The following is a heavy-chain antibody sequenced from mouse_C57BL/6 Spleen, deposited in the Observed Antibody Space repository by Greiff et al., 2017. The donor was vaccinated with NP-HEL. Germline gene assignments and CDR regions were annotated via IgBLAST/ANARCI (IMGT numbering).Heavy chain of an antibody. V-gene: IGHV2-5*01. D-gene: IGHD1-1*01. Sequence: VQLQQSGPGLVQPSQSLSITCTVSGFSLTSYGVHWVRQSPGKGLEWLGVIWRGGSTDYNAAFMSRLSITKDNSKSQVFFKMNSLQADDTAIYYCANYYGSSRGYFDVWGTGTTVTVSS. CDR2: IWRGGST. CDR3: ANYYGSSRGYFDV. J-gene: IGHJ1*03. CDR1: GFSLTSYG.